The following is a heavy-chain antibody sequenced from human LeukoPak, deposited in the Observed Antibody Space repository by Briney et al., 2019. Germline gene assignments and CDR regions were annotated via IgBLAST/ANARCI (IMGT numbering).Heavy chain of an antibody. CDR3: SLMYRYSGSYYGAFDI. V-gene: IGHV1-18*01. D-gene: IGHD1-26*01. CDR1: GYTFTSYG. J-gene: IGHJ3*02. Sequence: GAPVKVSCKASGYTFTSYGISWVRQAPGQGLEWMGWISAYNGNTNYAQKLQGRVTMTTDTSTSTAYMELRSLRSDDTAVYCCSLMYRYSGSYYGAFDIWGQGTMVTVSS. CDR2: ISAYNGNT.